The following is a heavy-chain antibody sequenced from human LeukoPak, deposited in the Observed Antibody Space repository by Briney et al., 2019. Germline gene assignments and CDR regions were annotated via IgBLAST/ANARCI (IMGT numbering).Heavy chain of an antibody. CDR3: ARCDSGGWFFDS. D-gene: IGHD6-19*01. CDR1: GGSFSGFS. J-gene: IGHJ5*01. Sequence: PSETLSLTCDVSGGSFSGFSWNWIRQPPGKGLEWLGEINQSGSTKYNPSLKSRVTISIDTSKSQFSLKMNSMTAADTAVYYCARCDSGGWFFDSWGQEALVTVSS. CDR2: INQSGST. V-gene: IGHV4-34*01.